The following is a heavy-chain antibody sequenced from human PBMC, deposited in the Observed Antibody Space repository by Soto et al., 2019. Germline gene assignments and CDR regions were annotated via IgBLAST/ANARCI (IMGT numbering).Heavy chain of an antibody. Sequence: SETLSLTCAVYGGSFSGYYWSWIRQPPGKGLEWIGEINHSGSTNYNPSLKSRVTISVDTSKNQFSLKLSSVTAADTAVYYCARRTWYEDYWGQGTLVTVSS. J-gene: IGHJ4*02. CDR3: ARRTWYEDY. D-gene: IGHD2-15*01. CDR1: GGSFSGYY. CDR2: INHSGST. V-gene: IGHV4-34*01.